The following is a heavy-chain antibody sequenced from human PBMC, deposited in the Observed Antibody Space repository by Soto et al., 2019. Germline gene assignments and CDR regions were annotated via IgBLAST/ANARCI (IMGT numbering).Heavy chain of an antibody. V-gene: IGHV3-30-3*01. J-gene: IGHJ4*02. CDR2: ISYDGSNK. CDR1: VFTFSSYA. D-gene: IGHD4-4*01. Sequence: GGSLRLSCAASVFTFSSYAMHWVRQAPGKGLEWVAVISYDGSNKYYADPVKGRFTISRDNSKNTLYLQMNSLRAEDTAVYYCARDLTVSNDYFDYWGQGTLVTVSS. CDR3: ARDLTVSNDYFDY.